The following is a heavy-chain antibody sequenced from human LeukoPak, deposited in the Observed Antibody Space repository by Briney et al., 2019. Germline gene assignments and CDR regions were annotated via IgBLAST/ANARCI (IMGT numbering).Heavy chain of an antibody. CDR2: MNENRSEK. Sequence: PGRSLTLSSAASGFTLSKYWINCVRRAPGKGLEWVANMNENRSEKYYVDSVRGRFTISRDNAENSLFLHMNSLRVEDTAVYRCARVLYGSRVNVIDSWGQGTLVTVSS. CDR3: ARVLYGSRVNVIDS. V-gene: IGHV3-7*01. CDR1: GFTLSKYW. J-gene: IGHJ4*02. D-gene: IGHD2-2*01.